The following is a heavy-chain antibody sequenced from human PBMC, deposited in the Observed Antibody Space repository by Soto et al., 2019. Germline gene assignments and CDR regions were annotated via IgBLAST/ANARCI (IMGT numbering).Heavy chain of an antibody. CDR3: AKTGLLDYYDSSGLFDY. CDR1: GFTFSSYA. Sequence: EVQLLESGGGLVQPGGSLRLSCAASGFTFSSYAMSWVRQAPGKGLEWVSAISGSGGSTYYADSVKGRFTICRDNSKNTLYLQMNSLRAEDTAVYYYAKTGLLDYYDSSGLFDYWGQGTLVTVSS. V-gene: IGHV3-23*01. D-gene: IGHD3-22*01. CDR2: ISGSGGST. J-gene: IGHJ4*02.